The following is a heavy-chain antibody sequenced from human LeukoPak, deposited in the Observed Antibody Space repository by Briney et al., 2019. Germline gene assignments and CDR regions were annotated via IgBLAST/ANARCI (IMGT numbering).Heavy chain of an antibody. CDR3: ARGGSDTAMAHDY. CDR1: GFTFSSYS. V-gene: IGHV3-21*01. J-gene: IGHJ4*02. Sequence: GGSLRLSCAASGFTFSSYSMNWVRQAPGKGLEWVSSISSSSSYIYYADSVKGRFTISRDNAKNSLYLQMNSLRAEDTAVYFCARGGSDTAMAHDYWGQGILVTVSS. CDR2: ISSSSSYI. D-gene: IGHD5-18*01.